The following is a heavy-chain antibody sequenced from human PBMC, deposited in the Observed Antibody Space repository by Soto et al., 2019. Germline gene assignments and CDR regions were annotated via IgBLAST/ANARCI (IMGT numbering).Heavy chain of an antibody. D-gene: IGHD4-17*01. CDR2: ISYDGSNK. V-gene: IGHV3-30-3*01. Sequence: PGGSLRLSCAASGFTFSSYAMHWVRQAPGKGLEWVAVISYDGSNKYYADSVKGRFTISRDNSKNTLYLQMNSLRAEDTAVYYCAREMPYGDYHLYYFDYWGQGTLVTVSS. CDR1: GFTFSSYA. CDR3: AREMPYGDYHLYYFDY. J-gene: IGHJ4*02.